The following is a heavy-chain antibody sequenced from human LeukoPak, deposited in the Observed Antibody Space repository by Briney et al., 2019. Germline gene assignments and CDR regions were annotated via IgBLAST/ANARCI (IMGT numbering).Heavy chain of an antibody. Sequence: SVKVSCKASGGTFSSYAISWVRQAPGQGLEWMGRIIPILGIANYAQKFQDRVTITADKSTSTAYMELSSLRSEDTAVYYCASLATYSGSYSSSAADYWGQGTLVTVSS. J-gene: IGHJ4*02. D-gene: IGHD1-26*01. CDR1: GGTFSSYA. CDR2: IIPILGIA. V-gene: IGHV1-69*04. CDR3: ASLATYSGSYSSSAADY.